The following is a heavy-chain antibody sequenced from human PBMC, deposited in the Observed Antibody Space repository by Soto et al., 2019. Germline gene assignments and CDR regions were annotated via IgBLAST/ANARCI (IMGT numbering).Heavy chain of an antibody. D-gene: IGHD6-13*01. CDR2: ISGSGGVT. J-gene: IGHJ6*02. Sequence: PGGSLRLSCTASGFSFNSNAMSWVRQAPGKGLEWVSVISGSGGVTFYADSVKGRFFISRDNSKNTMFLQMNSLRADDTALYYCARDGMYSSSWHYYYYGMDVWGQGTTVTVSS. CDR3: ARDGMYSSSWHYYYYGMDV. CDR1: GFSFNSNA. V-gene: IGHV3-23*01.